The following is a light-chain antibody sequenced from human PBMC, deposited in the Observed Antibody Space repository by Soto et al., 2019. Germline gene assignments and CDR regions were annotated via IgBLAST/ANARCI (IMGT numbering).Light chain of an antibody. J-gene: IGKJ5*01. CDR1: HRVSISY. V-gene: IGKV3-20*01. CDR2: GAS. CDR3: QQYSTSPPIT. Sequence: EIVLTHSPGTLSFSPGERATLSFRASHRVSISYLAWYQQKPGQAPRLLIYGASTRATGIPDRFSGSGFETDFSLTISRLEPEDFAVYFCQQYSTSPPITFGQGTRLEIK.